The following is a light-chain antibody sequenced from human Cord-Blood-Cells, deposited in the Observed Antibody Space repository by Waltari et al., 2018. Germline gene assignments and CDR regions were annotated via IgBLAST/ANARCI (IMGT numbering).Light chain of an antibody. CDR1: SSDVGGYNY. CDR3: SSYTSSSTLDYV. J-gene: IGLJ1*01. CDR2: DVS. V-gene: IGLV2-14*03. Sequence: QSALTQPASVSGSPGQSITISCTGTSSDVGGYNYVSWYQQHPGKAPQLRIYDVSNRPSGVSNRFSGSKSGNTASLTTSGLQAEDEADYYCSSYTSSSTLDYVFGTGTKVTVL.